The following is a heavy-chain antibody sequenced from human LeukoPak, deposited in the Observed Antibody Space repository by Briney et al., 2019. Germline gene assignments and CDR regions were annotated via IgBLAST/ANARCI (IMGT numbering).Heavy chain of an antibody. V-gene: IGHV3-64*01. CDR3: AKVPYGGNLNDGFDI. CDR1: GFTFSNFA. CDR2: IRSTGDST. Sequence: PGGSLRLSCAASGFTFSNFAIHWVRQAPGKGLEFVSGIRSTGDSTYYANSAKGRFTISRDNSKNTLYLQMVSLRAEDMAVYYCAKVPYGGNLNDGFDIWGQGTMVTVSS. J-gene: IGHJ3*02. D-gene: IGHD4-23*01.